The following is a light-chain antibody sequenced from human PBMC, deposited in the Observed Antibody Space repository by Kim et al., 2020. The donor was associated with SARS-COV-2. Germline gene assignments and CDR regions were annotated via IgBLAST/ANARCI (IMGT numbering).Light chain of an antibody. V-gene: IGKV1-27*01. CDR2: AAS. CDR3: QKYNTAPWT. Sequence: ASVRDRVTITCRASQDIANSLAWYQQKPGTVPKLLIYAASTLQSEVPSRFSGSGSGTEFTLTIGSLQTEDVATYYCQKYNTAPWTFGPGTKVEIK. CDR1: QDIANS. J-gene: IGKJ1*01.